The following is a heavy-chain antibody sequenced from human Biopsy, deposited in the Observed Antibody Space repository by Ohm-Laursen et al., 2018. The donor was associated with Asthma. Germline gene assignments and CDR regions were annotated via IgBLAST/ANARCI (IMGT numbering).Heavy chain of an antibody. CDR1: GYIFTSYW. V-gene: IGHV5-51*01. CDR2: IFPGDSDT. J-gene: IGHJ4*02. Sequence: DSLRISCKASGYIFTSYWIGWVRQMPGKGLEWMGIIFPGDSDTIYSPSFQGQVTISADKSISTASLQWSSLKASDTAIYYCARLAYGSGSFFDFWGQGTLVTVAS. D-gene: IGHD3-10*01. CDR3: ARLAYGSGSFFDF.